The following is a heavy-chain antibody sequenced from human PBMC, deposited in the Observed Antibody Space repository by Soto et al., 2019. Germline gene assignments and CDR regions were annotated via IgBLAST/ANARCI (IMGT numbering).Heavy chain of an antibody. V-gene: IGHV4-4*02. Sequence: QVQLQESGPGLVKPSGTLSLTCAVSGGSFTSNNWWTWVRQPPGQGLEWIGEIYRTGSTNYNPSLKSRVTISLDKSENQVSLKVTCLTAADTAVYYCASRDRGTSVDYWGQGTLVTVSS. CDR2: IYRTGST. J-gene: IGHJ4*02. CDR1: GGSFTSNNW. CDR3: ASRDRGTSVDY. D-gene: IGHD1-7*01.